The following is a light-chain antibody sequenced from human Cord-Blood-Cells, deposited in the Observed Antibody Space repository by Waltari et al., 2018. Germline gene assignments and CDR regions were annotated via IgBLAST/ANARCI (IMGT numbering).Light chain of an antibody. CDR1: QSVSSN. J-gene: IGKJ3*01. V-gene: IGKV3-15*01. CDR2: VAS. Sequence: EIVMTQSPATLSVSPGDRATLSCRASQSVSSNLAWYQQKPGQAPRRLIYVASTRATGIPARFSGSGSETEFTLTISSLQSEDFAVYYCQQYNNWPPFTFGPGTKVDIK. CDR3: QQYNNWPPFT.